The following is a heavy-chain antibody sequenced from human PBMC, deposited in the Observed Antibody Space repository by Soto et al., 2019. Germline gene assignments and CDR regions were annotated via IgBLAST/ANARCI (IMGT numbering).Heavy chain of an antibody. D-gene: IGHD4-17*01. Sequence: QLQLQESGPGLVKPSETLSLICSVSGGSISSSYYYWGWIRQPPGRGLEWIGSIYYSGTTYYNSSLKSRVTISVDTPKSQVSLKLDSVTAADTAVYYCANDGDDWSLGQGTLVTVSS. CDR3: ANDGDDWS. CDR2: IYYSGTT. J-gene: IGHJ5*02. CDR1: GGSISSSYYY. V-gene: IGHV4-39*01.